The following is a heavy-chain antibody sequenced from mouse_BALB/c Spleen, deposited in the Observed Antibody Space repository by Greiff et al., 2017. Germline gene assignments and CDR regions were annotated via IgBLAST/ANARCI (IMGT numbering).Heavy chain of an antibody. CDR3: ARTSTMITTGAMDY. CDR1: GYSFTSYY. Sequence: EVQLQQSGPELMKPGASVKISCKASGYSFTSYYMHWVKQSHGKSLEWIGYIDPFNGGTSYNQKFKGKATLTVDKSSSTAYMHLSSLTSEDSAVYYCARTSTMITTGAMDYWGQGTSVTVSS. J-gene: IGHJ4*01. CDR2: IDPFNGGT. V-gene: IGHV1S135*01. D-gene: IGHD2-4*01.